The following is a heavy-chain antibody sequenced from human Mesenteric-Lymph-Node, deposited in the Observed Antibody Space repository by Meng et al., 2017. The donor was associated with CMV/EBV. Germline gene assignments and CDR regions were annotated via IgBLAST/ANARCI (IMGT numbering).Heavy chain of an antibody. J-gene: IGHJ5*02. V-gene: IGHV4-38-2*02. D-gene: IGHD6-19*01. CDR1: GYSISTAYY. Sequence: SETLSLTCTVSGYSISTAYYWGWIRQPPGKGLEWIGTIYHSGSTYFNPSLKSRVTISVDTSKNQFSLKLSSVTAADTAVYYCARDVRWLVPSWFDPWGQGTLVTVSS. CDR2: IYHSGST. CDR3: ARDVRWLVPSWFDP.